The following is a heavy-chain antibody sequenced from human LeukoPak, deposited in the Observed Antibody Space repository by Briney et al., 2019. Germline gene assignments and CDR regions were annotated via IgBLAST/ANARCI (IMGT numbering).Heavy chain of an antibody. CDR1: GGSFSGYY. Sequence: SETLSLTCAVYGGSFSGYYWSWIRQPPGKGLEWIGEINHSGSTNYNPSLKSRVPISVDTSKNQFSLKLSSVTAADTAVYYCARAVVDFDSSGYYCDYWGQGTLVTVSS. J-gene: IGHJ4*02. D-gene: IGHD3-22*01. CDR2: INHSGST. CDR3: ARAVVDFDSSGYYCDY. V-gene: IGHV4-34*01.